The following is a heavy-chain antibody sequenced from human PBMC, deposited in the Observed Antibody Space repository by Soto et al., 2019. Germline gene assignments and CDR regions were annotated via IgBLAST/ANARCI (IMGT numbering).Heavy chain of an antibody. V-gene: IGHV3-30*18. J-gene: IGHJ6*02. CDR3: AKEFGWELQLSHPYYNSGMAV. CDR2: MSFDGSNK. D-gene: IGHD1-26*01. Sequence: PGGSLRLSCAASGFTFRSYGMHWVRQAPGKGLEWVALMSFDGSNKYYADSVRGRFTISSDNSKSTLYLQMDILRPEDTAVYYCAKEFGWELQLSHPYYNSGMAVWRQGTTVTVSS. CDR1: GFTFRSYG.